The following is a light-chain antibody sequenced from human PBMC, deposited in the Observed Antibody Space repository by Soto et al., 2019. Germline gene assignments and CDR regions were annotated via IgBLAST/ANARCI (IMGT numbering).Light chain of an antibody. CDR2: KAS. Sequence: DIQMTQSPSTLSASVGDRVTITCRASQSISDLLAWYQHKPGKAPKLLIYKASVLKSWVPSRFSGRGSGTEYTLTISSLQPDDFASYYCQQYNGYWTFGQGTKVEI. V-gene: IGKV1-5*03. CDR1: QSISDL. CDR3: QQYNGYWT. J-gene: IGKJ1*01.